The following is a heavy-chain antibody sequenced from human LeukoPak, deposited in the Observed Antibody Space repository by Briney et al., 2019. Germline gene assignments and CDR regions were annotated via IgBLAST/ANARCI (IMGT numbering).Heavy chain of an antibody. CDR1: GFTFSSYW. Sequence: GGSLRLSCAASGFTFSSYWMSWVRQAPGKGLEWVANIKQDGSEKYYVDSVKGRFTISRDNAKNSLYLQMNSLRAEDTAVYYCAKAYYDFWSGNYYYYMDVWGKGTTVTVSS. D-gene: IGHD3-3*01. CDR2: IKQDGSEK. CDR3: AKAYYDFWSGNYYYYMDV. J-gene: IGHJ6*03. V-gene: IGHV3-7*03.